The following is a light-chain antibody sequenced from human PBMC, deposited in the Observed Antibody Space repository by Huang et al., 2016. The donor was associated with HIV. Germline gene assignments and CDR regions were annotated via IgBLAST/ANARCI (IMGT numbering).Light chain of an antibody. V-gene: IGKV2-28*01. J-gene: IGKJ4*01. Sequence: DIVMTQSPLSLPVTPGESASISCRSSQSLLHSNGYNYLDWYLQKPGQSPQLLIYLGSNRASGVPDRFSGSGSGTDFTLKISRVEADDVGVYYCMQALQTPLLTFGGGTKVEIK. CDR3: MQALQTPLLT. CDR2: LGS. CDR1: QSLLHSNGYNY.